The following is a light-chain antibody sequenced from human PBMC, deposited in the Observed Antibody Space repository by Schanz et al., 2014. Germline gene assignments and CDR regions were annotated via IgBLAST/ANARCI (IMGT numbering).Light chain of an antibody. CDR2: DSS. J-gene: IGKJ2*01. V-gene: IGKV1-5*01. Sequence: DIQMTQSPSTLSASVGDRVIITCRASQNINRWLAWYQQKPGKAPKLLIYDSSSLESGVPSRFSGSGSRTEFTLTISSLQPDDFATYFCQLYNSYSGTFGQGTKLEIK. CDR1: QNINRW. CDR3: QLYNSYSGT.